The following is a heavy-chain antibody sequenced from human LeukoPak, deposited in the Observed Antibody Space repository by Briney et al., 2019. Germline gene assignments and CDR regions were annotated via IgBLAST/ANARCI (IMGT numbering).Heavy chain of an antibody. V-gene: IGHV4-39*01. CDR2: IYYSGST. D-gene: IGHD5-18*01. J-gene: IGHJ6*03. CDR3: ARLRAMAIYYMDV. CDR1: GGSISSSSYY. Sequence: PSETLSLTCTVSGGSISSSSYYWGWIRQPPGKGLEWIGSIYYSGSTYYNPSLKSRVTIPVDTSKNQFSLKLSSVTAADTAVYYCARLRAMAIYYMDVWGKGTTVTVSS.